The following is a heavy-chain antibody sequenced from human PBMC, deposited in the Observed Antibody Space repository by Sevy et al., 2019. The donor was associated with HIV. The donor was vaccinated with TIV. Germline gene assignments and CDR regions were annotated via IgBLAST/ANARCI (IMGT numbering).Heavy chain of an antibody. CDR2: VYYGGST. Sequence: SETLSLTCTVSGGSVRSDNYYWSRHRQPPGQELEWIGYVYYGGSTNYSPSLKSRVTLSIDTSRYQFSLKLSPVTAADTAVYYCARGRGTTVTTTLNCYYAMDVWGQGTTVTVSS. D-gene: IGHD4-4*01. J-gene: IGHJ6*02. CDR1: GGSVRSDNYY. CDR3: ARGRGTTVTTTLNCYYAMDV. V-gene: IGHV4-61*01.